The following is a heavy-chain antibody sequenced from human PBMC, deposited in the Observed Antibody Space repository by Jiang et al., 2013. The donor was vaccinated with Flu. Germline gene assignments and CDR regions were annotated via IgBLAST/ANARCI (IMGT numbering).Heavy chain of an antibody. D-gene: IGHD3-3*01. CDR2: IYHTGST. CDR3: ARDIQGSYNFWSGYYTE. CDR1: GGSISGHY. J-gene: IGHJ4*02. V-gene: IGHV4-59*11. Sequence: GLVKPSETLSLTCTVSGGSISGHYWSWIRQPPGKGLEWIGYIYHTGSTSYNPSLKSRITISVDTSKNQFSLKVNSVTAADTAVYYCARDIQGSYNFWSGYYTEWGQGTLVTVSS.